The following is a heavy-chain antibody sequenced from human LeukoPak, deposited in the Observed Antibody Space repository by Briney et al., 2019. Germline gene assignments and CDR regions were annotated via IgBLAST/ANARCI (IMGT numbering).Heavy chain of an antibody. CDR2: IIPIFGTA. D-gene: IGHD6-13*01. Sequence: SVKVSCKASGGTFSSYAISWVRQAPGQGLEWMGGIIPIFGTANYAQKFQGRVTITADESASTAYMELSSLRSEDTAVYYCANRTAAAGTGNWFDPWGQGTLVTVSS. CDR3: ANRTAAAGTGNWFDP. CDR1: GGTFSSYA. V-gene: IGHV1-69*13. J-gene: IGHJ5*02.